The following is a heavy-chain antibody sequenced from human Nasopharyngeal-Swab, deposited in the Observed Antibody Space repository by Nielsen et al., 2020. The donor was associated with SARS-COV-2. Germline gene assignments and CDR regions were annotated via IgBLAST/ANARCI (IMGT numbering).Heavy chain of an antibody. D-gene: IGHD3-22*01. CDR3: ARGSYYYDSSGYYDY. CDR1: GFTFSSYS. V-gene: IGHV3-21*01. CDR2: ISSSSSYI. Sequence: GGSLRLSCAASGFTFSSYSMNWVRQAPGKGLEWVSSISSSSSYIYYADSVKGRFTISRDNAKNSLYLQMNSLRAEDTAVYYCARGSYYYDSSGYYDYWGQGTLVPVSS. J-gene: IGHJ4*02.